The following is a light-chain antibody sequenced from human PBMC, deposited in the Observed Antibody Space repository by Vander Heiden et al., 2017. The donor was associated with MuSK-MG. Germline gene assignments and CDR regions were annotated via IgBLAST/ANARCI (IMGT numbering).Light chain of an antibody. J-gene: IGLJ1*01. V-gene: IGLV1-40*01. CDR3: QSYDSSLSLG. CDR2: GNS. Sequence: QSVLTQPPSVSGAPGQRVTISCTGSSSNIGAGYDVHWYQQLPGTAPNLLIYGNSNRPSGVPDRFSGSKSGTSASLAITGLQAEDEADYYCQSYDSSLSLGFGTGTKVTVL. CDR1: SSNIGAGYD.